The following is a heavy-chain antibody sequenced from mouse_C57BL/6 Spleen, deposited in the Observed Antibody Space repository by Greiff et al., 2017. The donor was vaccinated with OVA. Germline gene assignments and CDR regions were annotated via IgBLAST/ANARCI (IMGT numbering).Heavy chain of an antibody. J-gene: IGHJ1*03. Sequence: EVQVVESGGDLVKPGGSLKLSCAASGFTFSSYGMSWVRQTPDKRLEWVATISSGGSYTYYPDSVKGRFTISRDNAKNTLYPQMSSLKSEDTAMYYCAGVPSTVPDVWGTGTTVTVSS. CDR3: AGVPSTVPDV. V-gene: IGHV5-6*01. D-gene: IGHD1-1*01. CDR2: ISSGGSYT. CDR1: GFTFSSYG.